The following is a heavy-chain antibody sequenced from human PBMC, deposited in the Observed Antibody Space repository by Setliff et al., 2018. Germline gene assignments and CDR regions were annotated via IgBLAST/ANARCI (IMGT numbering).Heavy chain of an antibody. D-gene: IGHD3-3*01. CDR1: GGSFTDHF. V-gene: IGHV4-34*01. Sequence: SETLSLTCAVSGGSFTDHFWSWIRQPPGKGLEWIGEINHSGSTNYNPSLKSRVSISVDASKNQFSLKLTSVTAADTAVYFCARERMYYNFWSGYSDYWGQGTLVTVSS. CDR2: INHSGST. J-gene: IGHJ4*02. CDR3: ARERMYYNFWSGYSDY.